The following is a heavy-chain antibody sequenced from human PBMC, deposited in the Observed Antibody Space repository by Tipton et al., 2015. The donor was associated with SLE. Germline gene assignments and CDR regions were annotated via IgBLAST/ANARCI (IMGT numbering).Heavy chain of an antibody. V-gene: IGHV4-39*01. CDR3: AGTYYYVSGSYSTFDY. CDR2: IYYSGST. D-gene: IGHD3-10*01. J-gene: IGHJ4*02. Sequence: TLSLTCTVSGGSISSSSYYWGWIRQPPGKGLEWIGSIYYSGSTYYNPSLKSRVTISVDTSKNQFSLKLSSVTAADTAVYFCAGTYYYVSGSYSTFDYWGQGTLVTVPS. CDR1: GGSISSSSYY.